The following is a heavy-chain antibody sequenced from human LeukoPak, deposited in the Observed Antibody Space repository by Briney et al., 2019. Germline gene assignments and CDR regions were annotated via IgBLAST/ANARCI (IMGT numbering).Heavy chain of an antibody. Sequence: GGSPRLSCAASGFTFSSYAMHWVRQAPGKGLEYVSAISTNGGSTYYANSVKGRFTISRDNSKKTLYLQMGSLRAEDMAVYYCARVNGYGGLDVWGRGTLVTVSS. J-gene: IGHJ2*01. CDR1: GFTFSSYA. D-gene: IGHD2-15*01. CDR3: ARVNGYGGLDV. CDR2: ISTNGGST. V-gene: IGHV3-64*01.